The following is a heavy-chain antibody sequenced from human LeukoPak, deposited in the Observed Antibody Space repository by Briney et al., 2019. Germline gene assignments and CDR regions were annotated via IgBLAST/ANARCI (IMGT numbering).Heavy chain of an antibody. D-gene: IGHD4-17*01. J-gene: IGHJ6*03. V-gene: IGHV4-4*07. CDR2: ISTSGST. CDR3: ARGLPSYGDYVDYYFYMDV. CDR1: GDSISGFY. Sequence: ASETLSLTCTVSGDSISGFYWSWIRQPAGKGLQWIGRISTSGSTNYNPSLKSRVTMSVDRSTNEFSLTVRSVTAVDTALYYCARGLPSYGDYVDYYFYMDVWGKGTTVTVSS.